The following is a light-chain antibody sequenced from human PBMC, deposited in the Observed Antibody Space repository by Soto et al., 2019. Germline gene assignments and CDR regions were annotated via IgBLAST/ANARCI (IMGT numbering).Light chain of an antibody. CDR1: SSNIGADFD. CDR3: QVWDSSTDHVV. J-gene: IGLJ2*01. CDR2: RND. V-gene: IGLV1-40*01. Sequence: QSVLTQPPSVSGAPGQRVTISCTGSSSNIGADFDVHWYQHLPGTAPKLLISRNDNRPSGVPDRFSGSKSGTSASLTITGLQAEDEADYYCQVWDSSTDHVVFGGGTKVTVL.